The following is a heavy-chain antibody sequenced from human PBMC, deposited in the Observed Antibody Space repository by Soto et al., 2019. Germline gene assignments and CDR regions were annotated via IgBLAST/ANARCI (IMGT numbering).Heavy chain of an antibody. CDR2: IDWNDDK. J-gene: IGHJ6*02. CDR3: SRTATHCGGDCYSDYYYYYYGMDV. Sequence: SGPTLVNPTQTLTLTCTFSGFSLSTSGMCVSWIRKPPGKALEWLARIDWNDDKYYRTSLKTRLTISKDTSKNQVVLTMTNMDPVDTATYFCSRTATHCGGDCYSDYYYYYYGMDVWGQGT. D-gene: IGHD2-21*02. CDR1: GFSLSTSGMC. V-gene: IGHV2-70*11.